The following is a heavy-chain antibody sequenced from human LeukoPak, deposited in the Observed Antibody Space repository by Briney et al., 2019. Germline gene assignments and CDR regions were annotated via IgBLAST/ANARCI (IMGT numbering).Heavy chain of an antibody. D-gene: IGHD6-6*01. CDR3: ARARTLAARFIDY. CDR2: INHSGST. CDR1: GGSFSGYY. J-gene: IGHJ4*02. Sequence: SGTLSLTCAVYGGSFSGYYWSWIRQPPGKGLEWIGEINHSGSTNYNPSLKSRVTISVDTSKNQFSLKLSSVTAADTAVYYCARARTLAARFIDYWGQGTLVTVSS. V-gene: IGHV4-34*01.